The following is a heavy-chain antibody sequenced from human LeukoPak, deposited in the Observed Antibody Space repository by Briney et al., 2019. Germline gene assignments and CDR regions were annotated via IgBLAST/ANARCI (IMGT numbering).Heavy chain of an antibody. V-gene: IGHV4-59*01. CDR3: ARWGFGSRSFDY. CDR1: GGSISSYY. D-gene: IGHD3-10*01. Sequence: SETLSLTCTVSGGSISSYYWSWIRQPPGKGLEWIGYIYYSGSTNYNPSLKSRVTISVDTSKNQFSLNLSSVTAADTAVYYCARWGFGSRSFDYWGQGTLVTVSS. J-gene: IGHJ4*02. CDR2: IYYSGST.